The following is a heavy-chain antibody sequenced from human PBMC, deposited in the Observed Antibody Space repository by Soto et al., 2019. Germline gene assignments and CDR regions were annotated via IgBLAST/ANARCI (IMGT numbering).Heavy chain of an antibody. D-gene: IGHD3-3*01. CDR1: GFTFSSYG. J-gene: IGHJ5*02. V-gene: IGHV3-30*18. CDR3: AKDPTPSHYDFWSGYYPQDQDNWFDP. Sequence: QVQLVESGGGVVQPGRSLRLSCAASGFTFSSYGMHWVRQAPGKGLEWVAVISYDGSNKYYADSVKGRFTISRDNSKNTLYLQMNSLRAEDTAVYYCAKDPTPSHYDFWSGYYPQDQDNWFDPWGQGTLVTVSS. CDR2: ISYDGSNK.